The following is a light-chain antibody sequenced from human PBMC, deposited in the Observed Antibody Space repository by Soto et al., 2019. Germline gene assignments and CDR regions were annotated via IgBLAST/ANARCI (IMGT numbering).Light chain of an antibody. Sequence: QSALTQPPSVSGSPGQSVAISCTGTSSDVGSYNRVAWYQQPPGKAPKLMIYDVSNRPSGVSNRFSGSKSGNTASLTISGLQAEDEADYYCSSYTSSSPYYVFGTGTKLTVL. CDR1: SSDVGSYNR. V-gene: IGLV2-18*02. J-gene: IGLJ1*01. CDR2: DVS. CDR3: SSYTSSSPYYV.